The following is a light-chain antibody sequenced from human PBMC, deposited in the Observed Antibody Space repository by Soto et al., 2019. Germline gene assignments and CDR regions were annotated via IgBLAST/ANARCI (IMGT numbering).Light chain of an antibody. J-gene: IGKJ1*01. CDR2: GAS. V-gene: IGKV3-15*01. CDR3: QQSYSTPWT. CDR1: QSVGST. Sequence: EIVMTQSPATLSVSPGERATLSCRASQSVGSTLAWYQQRPGQSPRLLIYGASTRATGIPARFSGSGSGTEFTLTISSLQPEDFATYYCQQSYSTPWTFGQGTKVDIK.